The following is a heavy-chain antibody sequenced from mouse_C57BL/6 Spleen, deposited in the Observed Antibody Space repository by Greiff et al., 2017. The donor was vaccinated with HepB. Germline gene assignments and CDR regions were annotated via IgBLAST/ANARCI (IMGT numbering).Heavy chain of an antibody. CDR3: ARGGEGYDGDGDV. Sequence: QVQLQQSGAELARPGASVKLSCKASGYTFTSYGISWVKQRTGQGLEWIGEIYPRSGNTSYNEKFKGKATLTADKSSSTAYMALRSLTSEDSAVYGRARGGEGYDGDGDVGGTGTTVTVSS. D-gene: IGHD2-2*01. J-gene: IGHJ1*03. CDR2: IYPRSGNT. V-gene: IGHV1-81*01. CDR1: GYTFTSYG.